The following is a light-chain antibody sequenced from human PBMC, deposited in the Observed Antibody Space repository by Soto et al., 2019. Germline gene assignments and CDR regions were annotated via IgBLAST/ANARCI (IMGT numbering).Light chain of an antibody. V-gene: IGKV3-20*01. CDR3: QQYGSSPLYT. CDR1: QSVSSSY. CDR2: GAS. J-gene: IGKJ2*01. Sequence: EIVLTQSPGTLSLSPGERATLSCRASQSVSSSYLAWYQQKPGQAPRLLIYGASSRATGIPDRFSGSGSGSDFTITISILEPEDFAVYYCQQYGSSPLYTFGQGTKLEIK.